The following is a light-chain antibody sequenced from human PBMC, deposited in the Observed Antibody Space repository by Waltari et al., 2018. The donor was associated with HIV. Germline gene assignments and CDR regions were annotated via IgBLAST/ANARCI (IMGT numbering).Light chain of an antibody. CDR1: SSNLGRND. CDR2: ANN. V-gene: IGLV1-44*01. J-gene: IGLJ2*01. Sequence: QSVLTQPPSASGTPGQRVTIPCSGISSNLGRNDVSCYQQFPGTAPTVLMSANNQRPSGVPDRFSAAKSGTSASLAISGLHSEDEADYYCATWDDSLNGPLFGGGTKLTVL. CDR3: ATWDDSLNGPL.